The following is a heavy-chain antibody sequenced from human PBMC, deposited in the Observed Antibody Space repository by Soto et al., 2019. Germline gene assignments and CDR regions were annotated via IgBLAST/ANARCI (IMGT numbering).Heavy chain of an antibody. D-gene: IGHD2-8*01. J-gene: IGHJ6*02. Sequence: EVQLVESGGGWVQPGGSLRLSCAASGFTFSSYSINWVRQAPGKGLECFAYITSESSTISYADSVKGRFTVSRDNAKNSLYLQMNSLRDEDTAVYYCARVVRGVYGMDVWGQGTSVTVSS. CDR2: ITSESSTI. CDR1: GFTFSSYS. V-gene: IGHV3-48*02. CDR3: ARVVRGVYGMDV.